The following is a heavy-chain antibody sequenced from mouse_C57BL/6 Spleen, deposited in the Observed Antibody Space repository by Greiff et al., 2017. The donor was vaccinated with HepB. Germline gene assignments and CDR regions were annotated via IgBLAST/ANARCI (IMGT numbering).Heavy chain of an antibody. CDR3: AREDYYGSSHYWYFDV. Sequence: QVHVKQSGAELVKPGASVKISCKASGYAFSSYWMNWVKQRPGKGLEWIGQIYPGDGDTNYNGKFKGKATLTADKSSSTAYMQLSSLTSEDSAVYFCAREDYYGSSHYWYFDVWGTGTTVTVSS. CDR1: GYAFSSYW. CDR2: IYPGDGDT. D-gene: IGHD1-1*01. J-gene: IGHJ1*03. V-gene: IGHV1-80*01.